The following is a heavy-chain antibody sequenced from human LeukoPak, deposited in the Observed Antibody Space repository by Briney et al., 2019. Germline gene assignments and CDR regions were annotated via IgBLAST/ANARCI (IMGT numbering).Heavy chain of an antibody. CDR3: ARATTNTAAAIPRGPGHYYYMDV. CDR1: GGTFSSYA. CDR2: IIPIFGTA. Sequence: GSSVKVSCKASGGTFSSYAISWVRQAPGQGLEWMGGIIPIFGTANYAQKFQGRVTITTDESTSTAYMELSSLRSEDTAVYYCARATTNTAAAIPRGPGHYYYMDVWGKGTTVTVSS. J-gene: IGHJ6*03. D-gene: IGHD2-2*02. V-gene: IGHV1-69*05.